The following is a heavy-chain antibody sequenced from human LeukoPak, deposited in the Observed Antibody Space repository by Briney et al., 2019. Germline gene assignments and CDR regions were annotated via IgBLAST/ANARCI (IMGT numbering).Heavy chain of an antibody. CDR2: IYHSGST. CDR1: GYSISSGYY. CDR3: ARHKQRTGSFDY. Sequence: SETLSLTCAVSGYSISSGYYWGWIRQPPGKGLEWIGSIYHSGSTYYNPSLKSRVTISVDTSKNQFSLKLSSVTAADTAVYYCARHKQRTGSFDYWGQGTLVTVSS. J-gene: IGHJ4*02. D-gene: IGHD1-1*01. V-gene: IGHV4-38-2*01.